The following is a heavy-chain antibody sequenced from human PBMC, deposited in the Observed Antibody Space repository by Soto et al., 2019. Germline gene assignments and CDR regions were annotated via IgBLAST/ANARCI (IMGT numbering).Heavy chain of an antibody. CDR3: ARRWKEYCISTSCYPLYYYYGMDV. CDR1: GGSISSYY. D-gene: IGHD2-2*01. Sequence: SETLSLTCTVSGGSISSYYWSWIRQPPGKGLEWIGYIYYSGSTNYNPSLKSRVTISVDTSKNQFSLKLSSVTAADTAVYYCARRWKEYCISTSCYPLYYYYGMDVWGQGTTVTSP. V-gene: IGHV4-59*01. J-gene: IGHJ6*02. CDR2: IYYSGST.